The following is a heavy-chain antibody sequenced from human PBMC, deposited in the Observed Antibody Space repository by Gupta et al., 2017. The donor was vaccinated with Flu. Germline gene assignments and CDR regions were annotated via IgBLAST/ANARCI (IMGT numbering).Heavy chain of an antibody. D-gene: IGHD4-23*01. Sequence: QLHLQESGPGLVKPSETLSLTCTVSGGTISSGSHYWGWVRQSPGQGLEWIASSFFSGNTYYNPSLRSRVTTSVDTSTNQFSLNLNSVTATDTAVYYCARHTDYAGGRYFDSWGQGTRVSVSS. CDR1: GGTISSGSHY. CDR2: SFFSGNT. CDR3: ARHTDYAGGRYFDS. J-gene: IGHJ4*02. V-gene: IGHV4-39*01.